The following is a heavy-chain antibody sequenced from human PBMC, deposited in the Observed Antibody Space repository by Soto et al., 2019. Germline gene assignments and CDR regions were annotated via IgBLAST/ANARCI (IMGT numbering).Heavy chain of an antibody. D-gene: IGHD3-3*01. CDR3: ARAGSKATIFRGYYFDY. V-gene: IGHV4-59*01. J-gene: IGHJ4*02. Sequence: SETLSLTCTVSGGSISSYYWSWIRQPPGKGLEWIGYIYYSGSTNYNPSLKSRVTISVDTSKNQFSLKLSSVTAADTAVYYCARAGSKATIFRGYYFDYWGQGTLVTVSS. CDR2: IYYSGST. CDR1: GGSISSYY.